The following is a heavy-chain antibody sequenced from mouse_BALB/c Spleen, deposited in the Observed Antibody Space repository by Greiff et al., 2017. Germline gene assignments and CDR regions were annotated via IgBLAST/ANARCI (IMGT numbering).Heavy chain of an antibody. Sequence: EVKLMESGGGLVKPGGSLKLSCAASGFTFSDYYMYWVRQTPEKRLEWVATISDGGSYTYYPDSVKGRFTISRDNAKNNLYLQMSSLKSEDTAMYYCAREGSTPYAMDYWGQGTPVTVAS. CDR2: ISDGGSYT. D-gene: IGHD2-1*01. V-gene: IGHV5-4*02. CDR3: AREGSTPYAMDY. J-gene: IGHJ4*01. CDR1: GFTFSDYY.